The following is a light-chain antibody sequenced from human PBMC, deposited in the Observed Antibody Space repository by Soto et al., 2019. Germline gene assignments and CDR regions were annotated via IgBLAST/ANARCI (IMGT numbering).Light chain of an antibody. Sequence: ERVMTQSPATLSVSPGEKATLSCRASQTVSNNLAWYQQKPGQAPRLLMYFASTRATGIPARFSGSGSGTDFTLTISSLQSEDFAIYYCQQYNEWPLTFGGGTKVETK. V-gene: IGKV3D-15*01. CDR3: QQYNEWPLT. CDR2: FAS. CDR1: QTVSNN. J-gene: IGKJ4*01.